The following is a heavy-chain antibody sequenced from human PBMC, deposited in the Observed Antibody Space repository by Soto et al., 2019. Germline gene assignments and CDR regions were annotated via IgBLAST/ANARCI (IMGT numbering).Heavy chain of an antibody. CDR3: ASGYCSGASCYANIFDS. D-gene: IGHD2-2*03. J-gene: IGHJ4*02. CDR1: GFTFSNYL. Sequence: PGGSLRLSCAASGFTFSNYLMNWVRQAPEKGLEWVANIKQDGSEKYYVDSVKGRFTISRDNAKNSLYLQMNSLRAEDTAVYFCASGYCSGASCYANIFDSWGQGTLVTVSS. CDR2: IKQDGSEK. V-gene: IGHV3-7*01.